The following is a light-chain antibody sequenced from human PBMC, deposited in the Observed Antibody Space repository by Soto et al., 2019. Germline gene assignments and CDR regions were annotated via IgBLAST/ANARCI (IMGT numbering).Light chain of an antibody. V-gene: IGKV1-12*02. CDR3: LSGHSRP. Sequence: DIQMTQSPSSVSASVGDRVTITCRASQGLSSYLAWYQQKPGKAPKLLIYAASNLQSGVPSRFSGSGSGTDFTLPISSLQPEDFATYVCLSGHSRPFGGGTKVEIK. CDR1: QGLSSY. CDR2: AAS. J-gene: IGKJ4*01.